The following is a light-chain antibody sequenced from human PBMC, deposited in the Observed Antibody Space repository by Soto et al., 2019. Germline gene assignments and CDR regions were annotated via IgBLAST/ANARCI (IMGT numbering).Light chain of an antibody. J-gene: IGLJ1*01. CDR2: EVI. CDR1: SSDVGGYGY. Sequence: QSVLTQPASVSGSPGQSITVSCTGTSSDVGGYGYVSWYQQHPGKAPKLLIYEVINRHSGVSNRFSGSKSDNTASLTISGLQAEDEADYYCSSYTSSSTYVFGSGTKVT. V-gene: IGLV2-14*01. CDR3: SSYTSSSTYV.